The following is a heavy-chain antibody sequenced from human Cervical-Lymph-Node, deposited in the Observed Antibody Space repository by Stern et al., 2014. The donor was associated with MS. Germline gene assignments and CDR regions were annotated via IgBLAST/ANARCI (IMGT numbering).Heavy chain of an antibody. CDR3: ARDWEDAFDI. J-gene: IGHJ3*02. D-gene: IGHD1-26*01. CDR1: GFTFSSHG. CDR2: IWNDGSNK. V-gene: IGHV3-33*01. Sequence: MQLVESGGGVVQPGRSLRLSCAAAGFTFSSHGMHWVRQAPGKGLEWVAVIWNDGSNKYYADSVKGRFTISRDNSKNTLYVQMNGLRADDTAVYYCARDWEDAFDIWGQGTMVTVSS.